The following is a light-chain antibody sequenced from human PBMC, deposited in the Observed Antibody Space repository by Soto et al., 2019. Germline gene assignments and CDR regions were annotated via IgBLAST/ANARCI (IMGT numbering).Light chain of an antibody. V-gene: IGKV4-1*01. J-gene: IGKJ5*01. Sequence: DIVMTQSPDSLAVSLGERATINCKSSQIVLYSSTNKNYLSWYQQKPGQAPRLLIYDTSNRATGVPARFSGSGSGTDFTLTISSLEPEDCAIYYCQQRQYWPPITFGQGTRLEIK. CDR2: DTS. CDR3: QQRQYWPPIT. CDR1: QIVLYSSTNKNY.